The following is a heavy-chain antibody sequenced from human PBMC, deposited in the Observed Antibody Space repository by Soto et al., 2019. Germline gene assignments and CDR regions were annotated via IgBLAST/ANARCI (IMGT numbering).Heavy chain of an antibody. V-gene: IGHV1-69*13. J-gene: IGHJ6*02. Sequence: SVKVSFKASGGSFSSYAISWVRQAPGQGLEWMGGIIPIFGTANYAQKFQGRVTITADESTSTAYMELSSLRSEDTAVYYCASPVLGWFPNGHNYGMDAWGQGTTLTVSS. CDR2: IIPIFGTA. CDR3: ASPVLGWFPNGHNYGMDA. CDR1: GGSFSSYA. D-gene: IGHD3-3*01.